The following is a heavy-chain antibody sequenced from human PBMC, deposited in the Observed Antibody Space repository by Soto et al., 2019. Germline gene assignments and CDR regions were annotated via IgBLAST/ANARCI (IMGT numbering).Heavy chain of an antibody. CDR2: IYSGGST. V-gene: IGHV3-66*01. J-gene: IGHJ2*01. CDR3: HGGRVGTTVTSHWYFDL. CDR1: GFTVSSNY. Sequence: EVQLVESGGGLVQPGGSLRLSCAASGFTVSSNYMSWVRQAPGKGLKWVSVIYSGGSTYYADSVKGRFTISRDNSKNTLYLQMNSLRAEDTAVHYCHGGRVGTTVTSHWYFDLWGRGTLVTVSS. D-gene: IGHD4-17*01.